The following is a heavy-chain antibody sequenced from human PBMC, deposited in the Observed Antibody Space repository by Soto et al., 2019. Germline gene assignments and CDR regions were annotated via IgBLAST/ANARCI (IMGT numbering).Heavy chain of an antibody. J-gene: IGHJ5*02. Sequence: ASETLSLTCTVSGGSISSGGYYWSWIRQHPGKGLEWIGYIYYSGSTYYNPSLKSRVTISVDMSKNQFSLKLSSVTAADTAVYYCARVFSDSSSFFDPWGQGTLVTVSS. CDR3: ARVFSDSSSFFDP. V-gene: IGHV4-31*03. D-gene: IGHD6-13*01. CDR1: GGSISSGGYY. CDR2: IYYSGST.